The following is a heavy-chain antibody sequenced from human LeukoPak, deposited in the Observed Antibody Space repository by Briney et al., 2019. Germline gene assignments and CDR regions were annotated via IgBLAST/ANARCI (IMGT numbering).Heavy chain of an antibody. D-gene: IGHD6-19*01. CDR1: GFTFSSYG. CDR2: ISYDGSNK. V-gene: IGHV3-30*18. Sequence: GGSLRLSCAASGFTFSSYGMHWVRQAPGKGLEWVAVISYDGSNKYYADSVKGRFTISRDNSKNTLYLQMNSLRAEDTAVYYCAKDGGAVAGTYDYYYYGMDVWGQGTTVTVSS. CDR3: AKDGGAVAGTYDYYYYGMDV. J-gene: IGHJ6*02.